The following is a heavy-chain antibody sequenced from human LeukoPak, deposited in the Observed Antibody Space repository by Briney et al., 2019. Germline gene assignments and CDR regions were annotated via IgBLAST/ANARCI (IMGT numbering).Heavy chain of an antibody. CDR3: AKDRVTTVTTPFDY. CDR1: GFTFSSHG. V-gene: IGHV3-23*01. D-gene: IGHD4-11*01. Sequence: PGGSLRLSCAASGFTFSSHGMNWVRQAPGKGLEWVSGITGSGGNRYYADSVKGRFTISRDNSKNTLYLQMNSLRAEDTAVYYCAKDRVTTVTTPFDYWGQGTLVTVSS. J-gene: IGHJ4*02. CDR2: ITGSGGNR.